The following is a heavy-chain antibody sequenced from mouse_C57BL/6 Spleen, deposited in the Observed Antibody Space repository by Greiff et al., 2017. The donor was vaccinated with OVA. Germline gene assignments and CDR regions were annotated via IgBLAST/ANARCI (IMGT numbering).Heavy chain of an antibody. D-gene: IGHD2-14*01. CDR3: ARRGVRVPFDY. CDR1: GYAFTNYL. Sequence: VQVVESGAELVRPGTSVKVSCKASGYAFTNYLIEWVKQRPGQGLEWIGVINPGSGGTNYNEKFKGKATLTADKSSSTAYMQLSSLTSEDSAVYFCARRGVRVPFDYWGQGTTLTVSS. V-gene: IGHV1-54*01. J-gene: IGHJ2*01. CDR2: INPGSGGT.